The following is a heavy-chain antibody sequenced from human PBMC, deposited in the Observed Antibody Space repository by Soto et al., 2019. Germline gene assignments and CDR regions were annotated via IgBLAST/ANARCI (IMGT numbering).Heavy chain of an antibody. CDR2: IKEDGTET. V-gene: IGHV3-7*01. CDR1: GFTFTRVW. CDR3: ARGRTWLAA. J-gene: IGHJ5*01. Sequence: PAGSLRLSWLGSGFTFTRVWMSWARQAPGKGLEWVANIKEDGTETYYVDSVKSQFTISRDNAKNSVFLQMNSLIGEDTAVYYCARGRTWLAAWGHGTMVTVSS.